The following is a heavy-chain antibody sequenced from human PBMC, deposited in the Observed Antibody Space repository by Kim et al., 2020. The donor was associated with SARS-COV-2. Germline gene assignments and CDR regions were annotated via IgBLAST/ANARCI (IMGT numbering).Heavy chain of an antibody. CDR2: N. J-gene: IGHJ4*02. V-gene: IGHV4-59*08. CDR3: ARRGILDDFDS. D-gene: IGHD3-3*01. Sequence: NNYNPALKSRATITVDTSKNQFSLRLSSVTAADTAVYYCARRGILDDFDSWGQGTLVTVSS.